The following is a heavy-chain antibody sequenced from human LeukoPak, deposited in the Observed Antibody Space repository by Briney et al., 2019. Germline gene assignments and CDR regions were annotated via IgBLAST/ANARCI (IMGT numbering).Heavy chain of an antibody. V-gene: IGHV3-21*01. CDR2: ISSTSTSI. CDR3: ARGFRAFDF. Sequence: GGSLRLSCAASEFTFSSHTMNWVRQAPGKGLEWVSSISSTSTSIYHADSVKGRFTISRDNTKNSLYLQMDSLRAEDTAVYYCARGFRAFDFWAQGTMVTVSS. J-gene: IGHJ3*01. CDR1: EFTFSSHT.